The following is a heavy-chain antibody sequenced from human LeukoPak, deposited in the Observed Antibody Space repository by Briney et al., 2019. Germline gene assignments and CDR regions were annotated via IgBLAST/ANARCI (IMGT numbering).Heavy chain of an antibody. V-gene: IGHV5-51*01. CDR2: IYPGDSDT. J-gene: IGHJ4*02. CDR1: GYRFTSYW. D-gene: IGHD6-13*01. Sequence: GESLKISFKGSGYRFTSYWIGWVRQMPGKGLEWMGIIYPGDSDTRYSPSFQGQVTISADKSISTAYLQWSSLKASDTAMYYCARRSSSSSWMDFDYWGQGTLVTVSS. CDR3: ARRSSSSSWMDFDY.